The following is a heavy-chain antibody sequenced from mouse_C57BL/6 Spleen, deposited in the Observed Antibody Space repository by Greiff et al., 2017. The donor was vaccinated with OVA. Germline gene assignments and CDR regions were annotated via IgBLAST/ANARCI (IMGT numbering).Heavy chain of an antibody. D-gene: IGHD1-1*01. V-gene: IGHV1-42*01. CDR1: GYSFTGYY. J-gene: IGHJ2*01. Sequence: EVHLVESGPELVKPGASVKISCKASGYSFTGYYMNWVKQSPEKSLEWIGEINPSTGGTTYNQKFKAKATLTVDKSSSTAYMQLKSLTSEDSAVYYCAREEGITTVVAKDYFDYWGQGTTLTVSS. CDR3: AREEGITTVVAKDYFDY. CDR2: INPSTGGT.